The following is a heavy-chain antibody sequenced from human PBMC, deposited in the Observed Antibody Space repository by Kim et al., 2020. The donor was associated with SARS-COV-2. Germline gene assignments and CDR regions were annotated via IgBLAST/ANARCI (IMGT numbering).Heavy chain of an antibody. CDR3: ARHWHQLLSDY. Sequence: SETLSLTCTVSGGSISSSSYYWGWIRQPPGKGLEWIGSIYYSGSTYYNPSLKSRVTISVDTSKNQFSLKLSSVTAADMAVYYCARHWHQLLSDYWGQGTL. D-gene: IGHD2-2*01. CDR2: IYYSGST. V-gene: IGHV4-39*01. CDR1: GGSISSSSYY. J-gene: IGHJ4*02.